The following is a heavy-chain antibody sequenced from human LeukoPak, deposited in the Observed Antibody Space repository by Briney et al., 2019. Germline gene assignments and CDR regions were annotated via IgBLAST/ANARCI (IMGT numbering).Heavy chain of an antibody. J-gene: IGHJ4*02. D-gene: IGHD3-22*01. Sequence: GASVNVSCKASGYTFTTHPINWVRQAPGQGLEWMGWIDTNTGSPTYAQGLTGRFVFSLDTSVSTAFLQINSLRAVDTALYYCVRGIDTTGYFNYWGQGTLVTVSS. V-gene: IGHV7-4-1*02. CDR3: VRGIDTTGYFNY. CDR1: GYTFTTHP. CDR2: IDTNTGSP.